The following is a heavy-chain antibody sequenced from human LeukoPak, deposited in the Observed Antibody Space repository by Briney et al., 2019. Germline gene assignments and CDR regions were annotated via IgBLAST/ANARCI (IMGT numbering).Heavy chain of an antibody. D-gene: IGHD3-3*01. CDR3: ARGGSYSYDFWSGYYYYYYYMDV. Sequence: GGSMRLSSAASGFTFSSYWMSWVRPAHGKGLEWVANIKQDGSEKYYVDSVKGRFTISRDNAKNSLYLQMNSLRAEDTAVYYCARGGSYSYDFWSGYYYYYYYMDVWGKGTTVTVSS. J-gene: IGHJ6*03. CDR2: IKQDGSEK. V-gene: IGHV3-7*01. CDR1: GFTFSSYW.